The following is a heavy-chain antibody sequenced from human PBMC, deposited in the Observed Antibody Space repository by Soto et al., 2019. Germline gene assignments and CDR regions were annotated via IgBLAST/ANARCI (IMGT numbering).Heavy chain of an antibody. CDR2: ISSSRGYI. V-gene: IGHV3-21*01. CDR1: GFTFSTSS. J-gene: IGHJ4*02. CDR3: ARDLTVTLGWVEGFDY. Sequence: EVQVVESGGGLVKPGGSLRLSCAASGFTFSTSSMNWVRQAPGKGLEWVSSISSSRGYIYYADSVKGRFTISRDNAKNSLYLQMNSLRAEDTAVYYCARDLTVTLGWVEGFDYWGQGVLVTVSS. D-gene: IGHD4-17*01.